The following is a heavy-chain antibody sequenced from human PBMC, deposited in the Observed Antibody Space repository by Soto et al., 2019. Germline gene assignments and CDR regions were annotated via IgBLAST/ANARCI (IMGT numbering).Heavy chain of an antibody. CDR2: VNPDNHNT. D-gene: IGHD4-17*01. J-gene: IGHJ4*02. Sequence: QVQLVQSGPEVKKPGASVKVSCKVSGYRFPSYGINWVRQAPGQGLEWVGWVNPDNHNTNYAQNLQHRVSLTTDTSTYTAFLELRDLTSDDTAVYYCARVRFGDALDYWGQGTLVTVSS. V-gene: IGHV1-18*01. CDR3: ARVRFGDALDY. CDR1: GYRFPSYG.